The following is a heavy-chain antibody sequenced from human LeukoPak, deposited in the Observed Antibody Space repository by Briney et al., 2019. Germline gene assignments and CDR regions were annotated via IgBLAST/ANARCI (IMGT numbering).Heavy chain of an antibody. Sequence: SVKVSCTASGFTFTTSAMQWVRQARGQRLEWIGWIVVGRGNTNTAQKYQERGTITRDMSTSTTYMELSSLRCEDTAVYYCAAVYCSGGSCYSEVLDYWGQGTLVTVSS. V-gene: IGHV1-58*02. J-gene: IGHJ4*02. CDR2: IVVGRGNT. CDR1: GFTFTTSA. CDR3: AAVYCSGGSCYSEVLDY. D-gene: IGHD2-15*01.